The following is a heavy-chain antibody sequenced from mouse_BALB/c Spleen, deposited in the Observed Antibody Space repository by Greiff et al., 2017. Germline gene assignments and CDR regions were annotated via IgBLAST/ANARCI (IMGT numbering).Heavy chain of an antibody. CDR2: ISSGGST. J-gene: IGHJ1*01. V-gene: IGHV5-6-5*01. CDR3: AKEDGNYPYWYFDV. Sequence: EVKLMESGGGLVKPGGSLKLSCAASGFTFSSYAMSWVRQTPEKRLEWVASISSGGSTYYPDSVKGRFTISRDNARNILYLQMSSLRSEDTAMYYCAKEDGNYPYWYFDVWGAGTTVTVSS. CDR1: GFTFSSYA. D-gene: IGHD2-1*01.